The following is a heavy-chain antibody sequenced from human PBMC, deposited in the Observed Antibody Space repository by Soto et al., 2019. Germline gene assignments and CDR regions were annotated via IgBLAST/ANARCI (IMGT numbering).Heavy chain of an antibody. CDR2: IIPYYNTL. J-gene: IGHJ4*02. Sequence: SVKVSCKASEGTFNSYAIAWVRQAPGQGLEWMGGIIPYYNTLNYAQKFQDRVTVTADDSTKTVYMELSSLRSDDTAAYFCASGASRWYPYFFDSWAQGTLVTVSS. CDR3: ASGASRWYPYFFDS. CDR1: EGTFNSYA. V-gene: IGHV1-69*13. D-gene: IGHD6-13*01.